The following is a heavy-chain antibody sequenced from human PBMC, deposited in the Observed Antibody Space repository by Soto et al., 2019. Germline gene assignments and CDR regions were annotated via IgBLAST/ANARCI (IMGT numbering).Heavy chain of an antibody. CDR3: AKVPYDSSGYYYYYYGMDV. J-gene: IGHJ6*02. D-gene: IGHD3-22*01. CDR1: GFTFSSYV. V-gene: IGHV3-23*01. Sequence: GGSLRLSCAASGFTFSSYVMSWVRQAPGKGLEWVSAISGSGGSTYYADSVKGRFTISRDNSKNTLYLQMNSLRAEDTAVYYCAKVPYDSSGYYYYYYGMDVWGQGTTVTVSS. CDR2: ISGSGGST.